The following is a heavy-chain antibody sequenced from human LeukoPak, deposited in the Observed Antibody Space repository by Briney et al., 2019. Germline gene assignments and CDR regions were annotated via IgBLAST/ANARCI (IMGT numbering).Heavy chain of an antibody. V-gene: IGHV4-39*07. Sequence: SETLSLTCTVSGGSISSSSYYWGWIRQPPGKGLEWIGSIYYSGSTYYNPSLKSRVTISVDTSKNQFSLKLSSVTAADTAVYYCARPKLTGVYDAFDIWGQGTMVTVSS. CDR2: IYYSGST. J-gene: IGHJ3*02. CDR1: GGSISSSSYY. CDR3: ARPKLTGVYDAFDI. D-gene: IGHD7-27*01.